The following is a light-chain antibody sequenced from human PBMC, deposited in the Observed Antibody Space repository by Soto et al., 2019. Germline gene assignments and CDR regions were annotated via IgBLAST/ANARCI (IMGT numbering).Light chain of an antibody. V-gene: IGKV3-20*01. CDR2: GAS. CDR3: QRYDSLRT. CDR1: QSDRNN. J-gene: IGKJ1*01. Sequence: EIMLTQSPATLSLSPGERATLSFSSSQSDRNNLAWYQQNPGQPPRLLIYGASNRATGIPDRFSGSGSGTDFTLTITRLEAEDFAMYYCQRYDSLRTFGQGTKVDIK.